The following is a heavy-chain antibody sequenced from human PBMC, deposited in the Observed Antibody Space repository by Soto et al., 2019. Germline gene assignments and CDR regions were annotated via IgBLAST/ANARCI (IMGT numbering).Heavy chain of an antibody. D-gene: IGHD5-12*01. CDR2: IKDGGVT. V-gene: IGHV4-34*01. CDR1: VGSLTGYY. CDR3: ARGQEGIVATH. J-gene: IGHJ4*02. Sequence: QVHLQQWGAGLLKPSETLSLTCAVNVGSLTGYYWSWIRQPPGKGLEWIGEIKDGGVTNYSPSLKGRVTMSADTSKNQFSLKLNSVTAADTAVYYCARGQEGIVATHWDQGTLVTVSS.